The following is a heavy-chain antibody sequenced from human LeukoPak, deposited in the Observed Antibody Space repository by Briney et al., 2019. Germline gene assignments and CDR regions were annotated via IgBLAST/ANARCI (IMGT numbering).Heavy chain of an antibody. J-gene: IGHJ6*03. V-gene: IGHV1-8*01. Sequence: ASVKVSCKASGYTFTSYDINWVRQATGQGPEWMGWMNPNSGNTGYAQKFQGRVTMTRNTSISTAYMELSSLRSEDTAVYYCARGEPYGSGSRYYYYHYYMDVWGKGTTVTISS. CDR1: GYTFTSYD. CDR2: MNPNSGNT. D-gene: IGHD3-10*01. CDR3: ARGEPYGSGSRYYYYHYYMDV.